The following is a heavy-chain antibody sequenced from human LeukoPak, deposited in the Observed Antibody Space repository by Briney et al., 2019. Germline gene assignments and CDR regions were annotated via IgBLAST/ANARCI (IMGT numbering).Heavy chain of an antibody. CDR3: ARGYNYGAHYWFDY. V-gene: IGHV4-59*13. J-gene: IGHJ4*02. CDR2: IYNSGST. CDR1: DGSLNIYY. D-gene: IGHD5-18*01. Sequence: SETLSLTCTVSDGSLNIYYWSWMRQAPGRGLEWIGYIYNSGSTNYNPSLRRRVTISMDTSKKQFSLRLTSVTAADTAMYYCARGYNYGAHYWFDYWGQGTLVTVSS.